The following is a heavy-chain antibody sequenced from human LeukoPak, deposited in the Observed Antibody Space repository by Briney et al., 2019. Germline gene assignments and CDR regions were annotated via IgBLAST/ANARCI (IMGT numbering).Heavy chain of an antibody. J-gene: IGHJ5*02. CDR3: AREGYCSGGTCGFFDP. D-gene: IGHD2-15*01. CDR1: GFTFSSYS. CDR2: ISSSSSYI. Sequence: PGGSLRLSCAASGFTFSSYSMNWVRQAPGKGLEWVSSISSSSSYIYYADSVKGRFTISRDNGKSSLYLQMNSLRDEDTAVYYCAREGYCSGGTCGFFDPWGQGTLVTVSS. V-gene: IGHV3-21*01.